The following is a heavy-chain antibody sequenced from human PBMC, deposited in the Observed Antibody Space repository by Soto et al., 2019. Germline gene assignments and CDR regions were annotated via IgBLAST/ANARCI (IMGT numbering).Heavy chain of an antibody. CDR2: IVPMFGTA. CDR1: GGTFGNTA. V-gene: IGHV1-69*12. J-gene: IGHJ5*02. D-gene: IGHD3-3*01. CDR3: ARDGDPGYAFWSGPLGGGRFDP. Sequence: QVQLVQSGTEVKKPGSSVNVSCKTSGGTFGNTAVTWVRQAPGQGLEWMGGIVPMFGTANYAQKFQGRVTSTADESTNTAYMELNSLRSDDTAVYFCARDGDPGYAFWSGPLGGGRFDPWGQGTLVTVSS.